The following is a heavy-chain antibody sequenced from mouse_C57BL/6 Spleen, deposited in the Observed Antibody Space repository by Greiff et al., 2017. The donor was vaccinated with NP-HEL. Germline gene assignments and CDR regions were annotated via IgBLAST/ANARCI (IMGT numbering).Heavy chain of an antibody. CDR2: IDPANGNT. Sequence: LVESVAELVRPGASVKLSCTASGFNIKNTYMHWVKQRPEQGLEWIGRIDPANGNTKYAPKFQGKATITADTSSNTAYLQLSSLTSEDTAIYYCARSDYYGSPALYAMDYWGQGTSVTVSS. CDR1: GFNIKNTY. J-gene: IGHJ4*01. CDR3: ARSDYYGSPALYAMDY. D-gene: IGHD1-1*01. V-gene: IGHV14-3*01.